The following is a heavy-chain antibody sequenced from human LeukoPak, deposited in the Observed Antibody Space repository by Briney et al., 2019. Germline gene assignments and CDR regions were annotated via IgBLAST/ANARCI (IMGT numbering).Heavy chain of an antibody. Sequence: GGSLRLSCAASGFTFSDYYMSWIRQAPGKGLEWVSYISSSGSTIDYADSGKGRFTISSDNAKNSLYLQISRRRAQETAVYYVASADTTTAAAGNYYYGMDVWGQGTTVTVSS. CDR1: GFTFSDYY. CDR3: ASADTTTAAAGNYYYGMDV. J-gene: IGHJ6*02. CDR2: ISSSGSTI. V-gene: IGHV3-11*01. D-gene: IGHD6-13*01.